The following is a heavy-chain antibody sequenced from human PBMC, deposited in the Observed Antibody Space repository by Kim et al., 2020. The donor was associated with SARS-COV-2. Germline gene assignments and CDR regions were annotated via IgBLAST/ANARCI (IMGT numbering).Heavy chain of an antibody. CDR3: ARAARTVTKSLTSPRKDSPPTHYWYFDL. V-gene: IGHV4-59*01. CDR1: GGSISSYY. D-gene: IGHD4-17*01. CDR2: IYYSGST. Sequence: SETLSLTCTVSGGSISSYYWSWIRQPPGKGLEWIGYIYYSGSTNYNPSLKSRVTISVDTSKNQFSLKLSSVTAADTAVYYCARAARTVTKSLTSPRKDSPPTHYWYFDLWGRGTLVTVSS. J-gene: IGHJ2*01.